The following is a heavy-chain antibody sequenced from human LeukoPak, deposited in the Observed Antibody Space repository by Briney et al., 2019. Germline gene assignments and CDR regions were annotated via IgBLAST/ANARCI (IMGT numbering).Heavy chain of an antibody. CDR2: IRSDGSSA. CDR3: ARTRSGENY. D-gene: IGHD2-15*01. CDR1: GITFTGNW. V-gene: IGHV3-74*01. J-gene: IGHJ4*02. Sequence: GGSLRLSCAASGITFTGNWHWVRQAPGKGLVWVSVIRSDGSSATYADSVKGRFTISRDSAKNTLYLQMNSPRVEDTAVYYCARTRSGENYWGQGTLVTVSS.